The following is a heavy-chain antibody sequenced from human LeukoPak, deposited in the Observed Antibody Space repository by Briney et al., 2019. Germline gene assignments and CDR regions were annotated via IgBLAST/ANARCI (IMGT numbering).Heavy chain of an antibody. CDR2: IRYDGSNK. D-gene: IGHD5/OR15-5a*01. V-gene: IGHV3-30*02. CDR3: AKDCLTRCNWFEP. CDR1: GFTFSSYG. J-gene: IGHJ5*02. Sequence: GGSLRLSCAASGFTFSSYGMHWVRQAPGKGLEWVAFIRYDGSNKYYADSVKGRFTISRGNSKNTLYLQMNSLRAEDTAVYYCAKDCLTRCNWFEPGGQGPRVTVP.